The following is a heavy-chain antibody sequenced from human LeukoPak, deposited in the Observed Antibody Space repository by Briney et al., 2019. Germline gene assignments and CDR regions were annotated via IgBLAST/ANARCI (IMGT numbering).Heavy chain of an antibody. Sequence: GGSLRLSCAAPGFSFSSYLMHWVRQAPGKGLEWVALIGFDVSRKYYGDSVKGRFTISRDNSKNTLYLQMNSLSDEDTAVYFCARERLENCHDDSCPDAFDIWGQGTMVTVSS. CDR3: ARERLENCHDDSCPDAFDI. D-gene: IGHD2-15*01. V-gene: IGHV3-33*01. CDR1: GFSFSSYL. CDR2: IGFDVSRK. J-gene: IGHJ3*02.